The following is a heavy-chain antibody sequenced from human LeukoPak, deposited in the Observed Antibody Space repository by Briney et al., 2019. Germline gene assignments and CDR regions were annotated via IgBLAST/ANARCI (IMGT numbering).Heavy chain of an antibody. Sequence: PSETLSLTCAVSGGSISSYYWSWVRQPPGKGLEWIGYIYFSGSTYYNPSLKSRVTISVDTSKNQFSLKLSSVTAADTAVYYCARDPLGYFDYWGQGTLVTVSS. V-gene: IGHV4-59*12. J-gene: IGHJ4*02. CDR3: ARDPLGYFDY. CDR1: GGSISSYY. CDR2: IYFSGST. D-gene: IGHD3-16*01.